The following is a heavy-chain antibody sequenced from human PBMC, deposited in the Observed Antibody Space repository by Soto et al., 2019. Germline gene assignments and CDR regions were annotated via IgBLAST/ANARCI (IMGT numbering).Heavy chain of an antibody. J-gene: IGHJ4*02. Sequence: GGSLRLSCAASGFTFSSYGMHWVRQAPGKGLEWVAVISYDGSNKYYADSVKGRFTISRDNPKNTLYLQMNSLRAEDTAVYYCAKDRESYYFDYWGQGTLVTVSS. V-gene: IGHV3-30*18. D-gene: IGHD3-10*01. CDR3: AKDRESYYFDY. CDR1: GFTFSSYG. CDR2: ISYDGSNK.